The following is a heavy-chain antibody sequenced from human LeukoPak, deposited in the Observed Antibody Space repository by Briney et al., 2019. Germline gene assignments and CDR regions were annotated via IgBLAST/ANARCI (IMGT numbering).Heavy chain of an antibody. D-gene: IGHD6-13*01. CDR1: GGSISSYY. CDR3: ARGSSWYFDY. CDR2: IYYSGST. Sequence: SETLSLTCTVSGGSISSYYWSWIRQPPGKGLEWIGYIYYSGSTNYNPSLKSRVTISVDTSKNQFSLKLSSVTAADTAVYYCARGSSWYFDYWGQGTLVTVSS. V-gene: IGHV4-59*01. J-gene: IGHJ4*02.